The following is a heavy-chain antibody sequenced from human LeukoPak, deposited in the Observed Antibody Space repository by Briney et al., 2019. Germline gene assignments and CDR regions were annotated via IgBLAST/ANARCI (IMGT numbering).Heavy chain of an antibody. CDR1: GGSISSSSYY. D-gene: IGHD2-15*01. CDR3: ARDRKALDAIVVVVAAKGGWFDP. V-gene: IGHV4-39*07. CDR2: IYYSGST. J-gene: IGHJ5*02. Sequence: SETLSLTCTVSGGSISSSSYYWGWIRQPPGKGLEWIGSIYYSGSTYYNPSLKSRVTISVDTSKNQFSLKLSSVTAADTAVYYCARDRKALDAIVVVVAAKGGWFDPWGQGTLVTVSS.